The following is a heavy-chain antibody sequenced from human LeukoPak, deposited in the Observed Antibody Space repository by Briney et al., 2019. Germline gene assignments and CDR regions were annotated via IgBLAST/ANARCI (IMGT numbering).Heavy chain of an antibody. Sequence: PSETLSLTCTVSGGSISSYYWSWIRQPPGKGLEWIGYIYCSGSTNYNPSLKSRVTISVDTSKNQFSLKLSSVTAADTAVYYCARVGGWPTYFDYWGQGTLVTVSS. CDR2: IYCSGST. CDR1: GGSISSYY. D-gene: IGHD6-19*01. V-gene: IGHV4-59*01. J-gene: IGHJ4*02. CDR3: ARVGGWPTYFDY.